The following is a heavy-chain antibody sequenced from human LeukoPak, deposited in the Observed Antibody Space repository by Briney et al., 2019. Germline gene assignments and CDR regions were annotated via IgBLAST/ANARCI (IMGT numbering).Heavy chain of an antibody. V-gene: IGHV1-69*06. CDR1: GGTFSSYA. CDR2: IIPIFGTA. CDR3: ARVILTGRYYYYYYMDV. J-gene: IGHJ6*03. Sequence: GASVKVSCKASGGTFSSYAISWVRQAPGQGLEWMGGIIPIFGTANYAQKFQGRVTITADKSTSTAYMELSSLRSEDTAVYYCARVILTGRYYYYYYMDVWGKGTTVTVSS. D-gene: IGHD3-9*01.